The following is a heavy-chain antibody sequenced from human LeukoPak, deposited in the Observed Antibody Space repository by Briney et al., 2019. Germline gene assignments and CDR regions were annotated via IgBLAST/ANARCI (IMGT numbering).Heavy chain of an antibody. D-gene: IGHD3-10*01. J-gene: IGHJ4*02. Sequence: ASVKVSCKASGYTFTGYYMHWVRQAPGQGLEWVGWINPNSGGTNYAQKFQGRVTMTRDTSISTAYMELSSLRSEDTAVYYCARSLVRGVIITASGYFDYWGQGTLVTVSS. CDR2: INPNSGGT. CDR1: GYTFTGYY. CDR3: ARSLVRGVIITASGYFDY. V-gene: IGHV1-2*02.